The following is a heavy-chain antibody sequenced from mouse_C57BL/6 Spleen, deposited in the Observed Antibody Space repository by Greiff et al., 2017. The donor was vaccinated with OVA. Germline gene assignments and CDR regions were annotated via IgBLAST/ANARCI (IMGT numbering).Heavy chain of an antibody. CDR3: ARSNWDIYYYAMDY. Sequence: VQLVESGPGLVAPSQSLSITCTVSGFSLTSYGVLWVRQPPGKGLEWLVVIWSDGSTTYNSALKSRLSISKDNSKSQVFLKMNSLQTDDTAMYYCARSNWDIYYYAMDYWGQGTSVTVSS. J-gene: IGHJ4*01. CDR1: GFSLTSYG. D-gene: IGHD4-1*01. V-gene: IGHV2-6*03. CDR2: IWSDGST.